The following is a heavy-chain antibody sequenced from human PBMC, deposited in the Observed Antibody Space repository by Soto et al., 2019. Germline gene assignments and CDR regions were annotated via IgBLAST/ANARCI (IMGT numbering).Heavy chain of an antibody. CDR1: GFTFSSYA. CDR2: ISYDGSNR. V-gene: IGHV3-30-3*01. Sequence: QVQLVESGGGVVQPGRSLRLSCAASGFTFSSYAMHWVRQAPGKGLEWVAIISYDGSNRYYTESVKGRFTISRDNSKNTLHLQMNRLRAEDTAVYYCTRDYGYGDFDYWGQGTLVTVSS. CDR3: TRDYGYGDFDY. J-gene: IGHJ4*02. D-gene: IGHD4-17*01.